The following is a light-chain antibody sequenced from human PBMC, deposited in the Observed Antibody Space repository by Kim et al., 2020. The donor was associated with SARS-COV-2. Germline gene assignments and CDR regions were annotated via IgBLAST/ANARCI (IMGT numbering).Light chain of an antibody. V-gene: IGKV6-21*01. CDR1: QSVGDR. J-gene: IGKJ1*01. CDR2: YTF. Sequence: VPPKEQVTITCRASQSVGDRIHWYQQKPGQSPKLLIKYTFQSFSGVPSRFSGSGSGTTFTLTITSLEAEDAATYYCHQSGSLPWTFGQGTKVDIK. CDR3: HQSGSLPWT.